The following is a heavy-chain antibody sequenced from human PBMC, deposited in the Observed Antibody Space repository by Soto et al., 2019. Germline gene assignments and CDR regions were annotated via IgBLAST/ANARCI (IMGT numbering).Heavy chain of an antibody. J-gene: IGHJ3*01. CDR3: ARLKVNGGAFDV. CDR2: IYHTGSA. D-gene: IGHD2-8*01. CDR1: GGSIRSGGYH. Sequence: PSETLSLTCTVSGGSIRSGGYHWTWIRQHPGKGLEWIGNIYHTGSAYYVPSLKSRVTFSVDTSNNKFSLKLKSVTAADTAVYYCARLKVNGGAFDVWGPGTMVTVSS. V-gene: IGHV4-31*03.